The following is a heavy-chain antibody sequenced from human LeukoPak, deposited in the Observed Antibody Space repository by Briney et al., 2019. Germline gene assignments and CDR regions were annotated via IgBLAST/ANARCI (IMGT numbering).Heavy chain of an antibody. D-gene: IGHD6-13*01. CDR1: GYTFTSYG. Sequence: ASVKVSCKASGYTFTSYGISWVRQAPGQGLEWVGWISAYNGNTNYAQKLQGRVTMTTDTSTSTAYMELRSLRSDDTAVYYCARVVRATYSSSWYYFDYWGQGTLVTVSS. CDR3: ARVVRATYSSSWYYFDY. V-gene: IGHV1-18*01. CDR2: ISAYNGNT. J-gene: IGHJ4*02.